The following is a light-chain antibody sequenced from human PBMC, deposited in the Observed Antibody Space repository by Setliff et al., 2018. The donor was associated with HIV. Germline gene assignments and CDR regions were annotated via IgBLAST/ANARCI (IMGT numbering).Light chain of an antibody. Sequence: QSVLTQPPSVSGSPGQSIIISCTGTINNIGSYNRVSWYQQHPGKAPKLILYEVSKWPSGVSNHFSGSKSGNTASLTISGLQTEDEAEYYCCSYASSGSLVFGTGTKVTVL. J-gene: IGLJ1*01. V-gene: IGLV2-23*02. CDR1: INNIGSYNR. CDR3: CSYASSGSLV. CDR2: EVS.